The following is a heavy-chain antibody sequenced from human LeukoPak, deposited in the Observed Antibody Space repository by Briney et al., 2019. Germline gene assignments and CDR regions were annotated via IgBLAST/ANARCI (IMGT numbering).Heavy chain of an antibody. CDR1: GFTFSSYW. CDR3: AKGSYYDSSGSFYFDY. CDR2: ISGSGDNT. V-gene: IGHV3-23*01. Sequence: GGSLRLSCAASGFTFSSYWMNWARQAPGKGLEWVSGISGSGDNTYYADSVKGRFTISRDNSKNTLYVQVNSLGTEDTAAYYCAKGSYYDSSGSFYFDYWGQGTLVTVSS. J-gene: IGHJ4*02. D-gene: IGHD3-22*01.